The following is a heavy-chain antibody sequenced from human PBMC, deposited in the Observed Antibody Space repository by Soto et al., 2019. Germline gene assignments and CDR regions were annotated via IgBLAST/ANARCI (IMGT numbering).Heavy chain of an antibody. V-gene: IGHV4-34*01. Sequence: PSETLSLTCAVYGGSFSCNYWSWIRRPPGKGLEWIGEINHSGSTNYNPSLKSRVTISVDTSKKQFSLKLSSVTAADTAVYYCARTXQDRQQLVRTYYYGMDVWGQGTTVTVSS. J-gene: IGHJ6*02. D-gene: IGHD6-13*01. CDR2: INHSGST. CDR3: ARTXQDRQQLVRTYYYGMDV. CDR1: GGSFSCNY.